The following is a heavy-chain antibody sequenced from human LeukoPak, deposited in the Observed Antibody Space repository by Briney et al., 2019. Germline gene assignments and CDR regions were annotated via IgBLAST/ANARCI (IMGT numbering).Heavy chain of an antibody. D-gene: IGHD6-19*01. CDR2: IWRTGDWT. CDR1: GFTFSSYA. CDR3: AKDGQWLASYYFDY. V-gene: IGHV3-NL1*01. Sequence: GGSLRLACAASGFTFSSYAIHWVRQAPGKGPEWVAAIWRTGDWTHYVDSVKGRFTISRDNSKNTLYLQMNSLRAEDTAVYYCAKDGQWLASYYFDYWGQGTLVTVSS. J-gene: IGHJ4*02.